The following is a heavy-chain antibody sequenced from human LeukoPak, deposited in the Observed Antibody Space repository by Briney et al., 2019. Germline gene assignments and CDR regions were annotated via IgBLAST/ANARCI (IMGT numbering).Heavy chain of an antibody. CDR3: ARASRRVTTYYYGSGSYYSFDY. J-gene: IGHJ4*02. CDR2: ISAGGST. CDR1: GGSFSGYY. V-gene: IGHV4-34*11. D-gene: IGHD3-10*01. Sequence: SETLSLTCAVYGGSFSGYYWSWVRQPPGKELEWIAYISAGGSTSYNPSLKSRVTVSLDSSRNEFYLQLNSVTAADTAVYYCARASRRVTTYYYGSGSYYSFDYWGQGTLVTVSS.